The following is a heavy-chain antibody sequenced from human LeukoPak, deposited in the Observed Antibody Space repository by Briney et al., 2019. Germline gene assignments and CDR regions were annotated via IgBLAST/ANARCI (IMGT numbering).Heavy chain of an antibody. CDR3: AREERGWEFRKEWLRFAFDY. CDR1: GGSFSGYY. D-gene: IGHD5-12*01. J-gene: IGHJ4*02. V-gene: IGHV4-34*01. CDR2: INHSGST. Sequence: SETLSLTCAVYGGSFSGYYWSWIRQPPGKGLEWIGEINHSGSTNYNPSLKSRVTISVDTSKNQFSLKLSSVTAADTAVYYCAREERGWEFRKEWLRFAFDYWGQGTLVTVSS.